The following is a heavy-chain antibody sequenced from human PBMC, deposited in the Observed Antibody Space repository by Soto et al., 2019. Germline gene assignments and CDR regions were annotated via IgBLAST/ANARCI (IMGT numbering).Heavy chain of an antibody. CDR1: GFTFSNYE. J-gene: IGHJ6*02. V-gene: IGHV3-48*02. CDR3: ARDITQVLWFGDRENYYYYGMDV. D-gene: IGHD3-10*01. CDR2: ISSSSSTI. Sequence: PGGSLRLSCAASGFTFSNYEMSWVRQAPGKGLEWISYISSSSSTIYYADSVKGRFTISRDNAKNSLYLQMNSLRDEDTAVYYCARDITQVLWFGDRENYYYYGMDVWGQGTTVTVSS.